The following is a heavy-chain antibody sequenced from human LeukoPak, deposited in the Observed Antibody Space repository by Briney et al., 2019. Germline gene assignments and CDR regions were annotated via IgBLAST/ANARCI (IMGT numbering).Heavy chain of an antibody. CDR1: GFSLRSYA. D-gene: IGHD3-22*01. CDR2: IGSGGST. Sequence: QPGGSLRLSGSASGFSLRSYALSWVRQAPGKGLEWVSTIGSGGSTFYADSVKGRLTISRDNSKNTVSLQMNSLGAEDTAMYYCARRDSSGYHYFDYWGQGTLVTVSS. J-gene: IGHJ4*02. CDR3: ARRDSSGYHYFDY. V-gene: IGHV3-23*01.